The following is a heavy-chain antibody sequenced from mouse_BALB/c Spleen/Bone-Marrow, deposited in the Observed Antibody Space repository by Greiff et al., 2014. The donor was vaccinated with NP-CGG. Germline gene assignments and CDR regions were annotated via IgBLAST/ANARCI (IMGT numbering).Heavy chain of an antibody. V-gene: IGHV1S81*02. CDR2: INPSNGRT. CDR1: GYTFTSYW. CDR3: ARPYYGPYFDY. J-gene: IGHJ2*01. D-gene: IGHD1-2*01. Sequence: VQLQQSGAELVKPGASVKLSCKASGYTFTSYWMHWVKQRPGQGLEWIGEINPSNGRTNYNEKFNSKATLTVDKSSSTAYMQXXXXXSEDSAVYYCARPYYGPYFDYWGQGTTLTVSS.